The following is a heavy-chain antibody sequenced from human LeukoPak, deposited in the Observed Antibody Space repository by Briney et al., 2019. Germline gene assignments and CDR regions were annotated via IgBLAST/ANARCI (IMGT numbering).Heavy chain of an antibody. CDR3: ARDGRYCTSGRCFGWFDP. V-gene: IGHV1-2*02. CDR1: GYTFTDYY. J-gene: IGHJ5*02. Sequence: ASVKVSCKASGYTFTDYYMHWVRQAPGQGLEWMGWVNPHSGGTDHAQKFQGRVTMTRDTSISTAYMEVTSLKYEDTAVYYCARDGRYCTSGRCFGWFDPWGQGTLVTVSS. D-gene: IGHD2-8*01. CDR2: VNPHSGGT.